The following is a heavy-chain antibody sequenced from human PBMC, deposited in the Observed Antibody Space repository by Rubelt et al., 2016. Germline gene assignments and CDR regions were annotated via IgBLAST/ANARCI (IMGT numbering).Heavy chain of an antibody. D-gene: IGHD5-18*01. CDR3: ARGGYPRT. CDR2: INSDGSST. V-gene: IGHV3-74*01. Sequence: QVPGKGLVWVSRINSDGSSTSYVDSVKGRFTISRDNAKNTLYLQMNSLRDEDAAVYYCARGGYPRTWGQGTLVTVSS. J-gene: IGHJ5*02.